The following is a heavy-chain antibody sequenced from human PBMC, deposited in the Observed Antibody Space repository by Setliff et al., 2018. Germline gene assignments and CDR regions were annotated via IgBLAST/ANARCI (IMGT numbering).Heavy chain of an antibody. CDR1: GGSISNYY. J-gene: IGHJ3*02. Sequence: SETLSLTCTVSGGSISNYYRSWIRQPAGKGLEWIGRIYTSGSTNYNPSLKSRVTMSVDTSKNQFSLKLSSVTAADTAVYYCVRKGISALSGAFDMWGQGTMVTVSS. CDR3: VRKGISALSGAFDM. CDR2: IYTSGST. D-gene: IGHD1-26*01. V-gene: IGHV4-4*07.